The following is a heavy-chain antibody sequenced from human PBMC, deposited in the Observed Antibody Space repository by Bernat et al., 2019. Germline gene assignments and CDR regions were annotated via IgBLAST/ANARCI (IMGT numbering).Heavy chain of an antibody. J-gene: IGHJ6*03. CDR3: ARGTSTSAPYMDV. V-gene: IGHV3-21*05. Sequence: VQLAESGGGVVQPGRSLRLSCAASGFTFRRCDTHWVRQAPGKGLDWVSYISSSSSYTNYADSVKGRFTISRDNAKNSLYLQMNSLRAEDTAVYYCARGTSTSAPYMDVWGKGTTVTVSS. CDR2: ISSSSSYT. CDR1: GFTFRRCD.